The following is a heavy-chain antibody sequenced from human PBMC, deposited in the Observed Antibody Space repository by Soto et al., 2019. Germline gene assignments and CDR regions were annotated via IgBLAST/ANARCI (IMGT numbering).Heavy chain of an antibody. CDR3: ARDFALSSIAAPLY. CDR1: GFTFSDYY. D-gene: IGHD6-6*01. CDR2: ISSSSSYT. J-gene: IGHJ4*02. Sequence: PGGSLRLSCAASGFTFSDYYMSWIRQAPGKGLEWVSYISSSSSYTNYADSVKGRFTISRDNAKNSLYLQMNSLRAEDTAVYYCARDFALSSIAAPLYWGQGTLVTVSS. V-gene: IGHV3-11*06.